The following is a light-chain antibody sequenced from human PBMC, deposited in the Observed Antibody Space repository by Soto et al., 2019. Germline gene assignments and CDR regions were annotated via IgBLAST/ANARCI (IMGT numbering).Light chain of an antibody. J-gene: IGKJ5*01. CDR3: QQSYSTPIT. V-gene: IGKV1-39*01. CDR1: QSISSW. Sequence: DIQMTQSPSTLSAFIGDRVTITCRASQSISSWLAWYQQKPGKAPKLLIYAASSLQSGVPSRFSGSGSGTDFTLTTSSLQPEDFATYYCQQSYSTPITFGQGTRLEIK. CDR2: AAS.